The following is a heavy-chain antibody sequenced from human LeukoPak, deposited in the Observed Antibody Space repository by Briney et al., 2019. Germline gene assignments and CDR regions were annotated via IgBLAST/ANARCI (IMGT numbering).Heavy chain of an antibody. CDR1: GFTFSSYW. CDR3: ARDAYYYDSSGYPSAFDI. D-gene: IGHD3-22*01. CDR2: IKQDGSEK. V-gene: IGHV3-7*01. J-gene: IGHJ3*02. Sequence: GGSLRLSCAASGFTFSSYWMSWVRQAPGKGLEWVANIKQDGSEKYYVDSVKGRFTISRDNAKNSLYLRMNSLRAEDTAVYYCARDAYYYDSSGYPSAFDIWGQGTMVTVSS.